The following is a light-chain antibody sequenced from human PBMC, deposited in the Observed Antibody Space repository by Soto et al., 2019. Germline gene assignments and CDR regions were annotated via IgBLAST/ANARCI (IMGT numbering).Light chain of an antibody. CDR3: QHADSFPLIT. CDR1: EDISTW. V-gene: IGKV1-12*01. J-gene: IGKJ5*01. Sequence: DIQMTQSPSSVSASVGDRFTITCRSSEDISTWLAWYQQKPGKAPKLLIYAASSLQSGVPSRFSGSGSGTDFTLTISSLQPEDFATYYCQHADSFPLITFGQGTRREIK. CDR2: AAS.